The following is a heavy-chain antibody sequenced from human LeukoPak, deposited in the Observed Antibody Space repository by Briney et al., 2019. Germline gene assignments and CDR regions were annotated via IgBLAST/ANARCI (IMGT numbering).Heavy chain of an antibody. V-gene: IGHV3-73*01. Sequence: GGSLRLSCAASGFTFSGSAIHWVRQASGKGLEWVGRIRNKANSYATTYAASVKGRFTISRDNSKNTLYLQMNSLRAEDTAVYYCAKGYCTNGVCYHYYYYYMDVWGKGTTVTVSS. J-gene: IGHJ6*03. CDR3: AKGYCTNGVCYHYYYYYMDV. D-gene: IGHD2-8*01. CDR1: GFTFSGSA. CDR2: IRNKANSYAT.